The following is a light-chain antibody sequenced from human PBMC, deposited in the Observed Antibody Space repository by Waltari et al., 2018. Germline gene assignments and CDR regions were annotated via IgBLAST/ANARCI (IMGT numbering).Light chain of an antibody. Sequence: SYELTQDPAVSVALGQTVKLTCPGDRLRNSYATLYQQKPGQAPLPVIYGKNNRPSGIPDRFSGSSAGNTASLTITGAQAEDAADYYCCSRDSSAFQLVFGGGTKLTVL. J-gene: IGLJ2*01. CDR3: CSRDSSAFQLV. CDR2: GKN. V-gene: IGLV3-19*01. CDR1: RLRNSY.